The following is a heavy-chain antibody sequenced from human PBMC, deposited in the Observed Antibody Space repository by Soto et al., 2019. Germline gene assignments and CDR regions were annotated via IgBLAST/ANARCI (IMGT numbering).Heavy chain of an antibody. CDR1: GDSISSFY. D-gene: IGHD1-7*01. CDR2: IYSTGIT. V-gene: IGHV4-59*01. Sequence: SETLSLTCTVSGDSISSFYWTWIRQPPGKGLEWVGYIYSTGITNYNPSLKSRLTISVDRSKNQFTLQLTSVTVADTAVYYCAKRFFQLRWSWFDPWGQGTLVTVSS. J-gene: IGHJ5*02. CDR3: AKRFFQLRWSWFDP.